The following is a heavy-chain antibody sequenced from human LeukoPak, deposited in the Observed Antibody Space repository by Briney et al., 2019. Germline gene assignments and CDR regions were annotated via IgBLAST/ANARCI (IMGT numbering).Heavy chain of an antibody. CDR3: ARGALEPDFDY. CDR2: INHSGST. D-gene: IGHD1-1*01. Sequence: PSETLSLTCAVYGGSFSGYYWSWIRQPPGKGLEWIGEINHSGSTNYNPSLKSRVTISVDTSKNQFSLKLSSVTAADTAVYYCARGALEPDFDYWGQGTLVTVSS. V-gene: IGHV4-34*01. J-gene: IGHJ4*02. CDR1: GGSFSGYY.